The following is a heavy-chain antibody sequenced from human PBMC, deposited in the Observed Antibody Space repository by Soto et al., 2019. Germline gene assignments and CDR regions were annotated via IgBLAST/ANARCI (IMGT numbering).Heavy chain of an antibody. CDR3: ARHYCSGGSCYSGRFDP. Sequence: GESLKISCKGSGYSFTSYWISWVRQMPGKGLEWMGRIDPSDSYTNYSPSFQGHVTISADKSISTAYLQWSSLKASDTAMYYCARHYCSGGSCYSGRFDPWGQGTLVTVSS. V-gene: IGHV5-10-1*01. D-gene: IGHD2-15*01. J-gene: IGHJ5*02. CDR2: IDPSDSYT. CDR1: GYSFTSYW.